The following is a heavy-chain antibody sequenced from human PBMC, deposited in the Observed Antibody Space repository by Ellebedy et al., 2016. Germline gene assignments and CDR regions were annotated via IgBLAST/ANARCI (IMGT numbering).Heavy chain of an antibody. CDR3: ARVLIRGVIPIYRFDY. CDR2: IYYSGNT. D-gene: IGHD3-10*01. V-gene: IGHV4-39*07. CDR1: GGSISSYY. Sequence: SETLSLXCTVSGGSISSYYWGWIRQPPGKGLEWIGNIYYSGNTYYNPSFKSRLTISVDTSKNQFSLKLRSVTAADTAVYYCARVLIRGVIPIYRFDYWGQGTLVTVSS. J-gene: IGHJ4*02.